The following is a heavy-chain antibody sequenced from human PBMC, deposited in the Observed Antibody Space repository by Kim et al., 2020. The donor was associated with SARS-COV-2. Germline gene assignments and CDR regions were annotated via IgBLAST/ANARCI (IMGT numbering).Heavy chain of an antibody. CDR2: K. V-gene: IGHV3-33*01. D-gene: IGHD3-10*01. Sequence: KYYSHSVKGLFPISRDNSKNTLYLQMNSLRAEDTAVYYCARDLSGYYGMDVWGQGTTVTVSS. CDR3: ARDLSGYYGMDV. J-gene: IGHJ6*02.